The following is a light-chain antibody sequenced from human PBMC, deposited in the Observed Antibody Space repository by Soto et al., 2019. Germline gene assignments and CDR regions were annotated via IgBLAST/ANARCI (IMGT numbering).Light chain of an antibody. CDR3: QQHSNWPVS. CDR2: DAS. Sequence: EIVMTQSPATLSVSPGGRVTLSCGASQSISGTIAWYQQKPGQAPRLLIYDASNRATGIPARFSGSGSGTDFTLTISSLEPEDSAVYYCQQHSNWPVSFGEGTKVDI. CDR1: QSISGT. V-gene: IGKV3-11*01. J-gene: IGKJ4*01.